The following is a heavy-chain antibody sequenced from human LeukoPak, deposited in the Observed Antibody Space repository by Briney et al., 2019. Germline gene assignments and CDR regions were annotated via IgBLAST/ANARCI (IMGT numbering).Heavy chain of an antibody. CDR1: GGSISSYY. V-gene: IGHV4-59*01. D-gene: IGHD3-22*01. Sequence: ASETLSLTCTVSGGSISSYYWSWVRQPPGKGLEWIGYIYYSGRNNYNTSLKSRVTISVDTSKKQFTLKLSSVTAADTAVYYCARDRGGYYDSSGYYVRFDPWGQGTLVTVSS. J-gene: IGHJ5*02. CDR3: ARDRGGYYDSSGYYVRFDP. CDR2: IYYSGRN.